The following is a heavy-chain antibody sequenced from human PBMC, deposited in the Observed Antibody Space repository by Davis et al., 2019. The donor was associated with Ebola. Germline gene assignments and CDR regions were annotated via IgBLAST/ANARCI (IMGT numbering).Heavy chain of an antibody. D-gene: IGHD2-15*01. J-gene: IGHJ4*02. CDR2: ITGTGRTT. CDR1: GFTFRTYL. V-gene: IGHV3-23*01. CDR3: AKGLSEYCSAYSCLMTLFDS. Sequence: GGSLRLPCAASGFTFRTYLISWVRQAPGKGLEWVASITGTGRTTYYPVSAQGRSTNSRDNSKNTLYLEMNSFTAEDTAVYYCAKGLSEYCSAYSCLMTLFDSGGLGTLLTVPS.